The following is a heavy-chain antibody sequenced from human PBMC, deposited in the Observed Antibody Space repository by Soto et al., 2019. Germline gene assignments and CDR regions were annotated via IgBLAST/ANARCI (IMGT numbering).Heavy chain of an antibody. CDR1: GYRFISYA. J-gene: IGHJ6*02. Sequence: GASVKVSCKASGYRFISYAISWVRQAPGQGLEWMGWITADNGNTNYAQKFQGRVTMTTDTSTSTAYMELRSLRSDDTAVYSCARDNSSGSGFYYYYGMDVWGQGTTVTVSS. V-gene: IGHV1-18*01. D-gene: IGHD6-19*01. CDR3: ARDNSSGSGFYYYYGMDV. CDR2: ITADNGNT.